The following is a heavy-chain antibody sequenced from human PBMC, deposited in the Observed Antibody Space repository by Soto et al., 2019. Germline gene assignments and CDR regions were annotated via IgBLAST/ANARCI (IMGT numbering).Heavy chain of an antibody. Sequence: EVQLLESGGGLVQPGGSLRLSCVASGFIFSNYAMSWVRQAPGKGLEWVSFISANSGTIYNADSVEGRFTISRDNSKNALYLQMNSLRPEDTAVYYCVKSRLAGGFDYWGQGTLVTVSS. CDR1: GFIFSNYA. J-gene: IGHJ4*02. CDR3: VKSRLAGGFDY. V-gene: IGHV3-23*01. CDR2: ISANSGTI. D-gene: IGHD6-19*01.